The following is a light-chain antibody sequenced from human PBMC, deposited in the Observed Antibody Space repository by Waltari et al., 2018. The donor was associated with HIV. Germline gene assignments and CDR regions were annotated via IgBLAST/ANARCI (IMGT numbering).Light chain of an antibody. V-gene: IGLV1-47*01. CDR1: SSTIGSNY. J-gene: IGLJ1*01. CDR3: AAWDDSLSGYV. CDR2: GNK. Sequence: QSVLTQPPSASGTPGPRVPISCSGSSSTIGSNYGYWYQQLPGTAPKLLIYGNKQRPSGVPDRVSGSKAGTSASLASSGLRSEDEAEYYWAAWDDSLSGYVFGTGTKVTVL.